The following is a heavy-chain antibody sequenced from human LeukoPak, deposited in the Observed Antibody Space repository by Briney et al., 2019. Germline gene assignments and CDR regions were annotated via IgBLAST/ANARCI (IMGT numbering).Heavy chain of an antibody. J-gene: IGHJ4*02. CDR3: ARGGGKLDFDY. D-gene: IGHD6-13*01. V-gene: IGHV1-18*01. CDR2: ISAYNGNT. Sequence: MAWISAYNGNTNYSQKLQGRVTMTTDTSTSTAYMELRSLRSDDTAVYYCARGGGKLDFDYWGQGTLVTVSS.